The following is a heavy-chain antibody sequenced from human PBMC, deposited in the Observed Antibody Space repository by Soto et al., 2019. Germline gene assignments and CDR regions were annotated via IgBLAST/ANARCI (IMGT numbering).Heavy chain of an antibody. Sequence: QVQLQESGPGLVKPSQTLSLTCTVSGGSINSADYYWSWIRQPPGKGLEWIGYIYYSGSTYYNPSLKSRLTISVDTSKNQCSLKLSSVTAADTAVFYCARMRRPEDSSAYTFDSWGQGTLVTVSS. CDR2: IYYSGST. J-gene: IGHJ4*02. CDR1: GGSINSADYY. D-gene: IGHD3-22*01. V-gene: IGHV4-30-4*01. CDR3: ARMRRPEDSSAYTFDS.